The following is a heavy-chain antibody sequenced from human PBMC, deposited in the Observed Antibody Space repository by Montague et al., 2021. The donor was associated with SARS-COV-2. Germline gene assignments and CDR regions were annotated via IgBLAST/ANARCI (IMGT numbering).Heavy chain of an antibody. CDR1: GLTFSDYY. D-gene: IGHD1-26*01. CDR2: ISNSGSNI. V-gene: IGHV3-11*01. CDR3: ARDALIVGNTKDCYSGMDV. Sequence: SLRLSCAASGLTFSDYYMRWIRQAPGKGLEWVSHISNSGSNINYADSVKGRFTISRDNAKKSLYLQMNSLRAEDTALYYCARDALIVGNTKDCYSGMDVWGQGTTVTVSS. J-gene: IGHJ6*02.